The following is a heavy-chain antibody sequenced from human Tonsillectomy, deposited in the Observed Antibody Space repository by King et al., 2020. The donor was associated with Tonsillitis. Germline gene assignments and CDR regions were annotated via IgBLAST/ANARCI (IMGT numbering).Heavy chain of an antibody. CDR3: ARGGGSYRDRYYYYYGMDV. V-gene: IGHV6-1*01. Sequence: QVQLQQSGPGLVKPSQTLSLTCAISGDSVSSNSAAWNWIRQSPSRGLEWLGRTYYRSKWYNDYAVSVKSRITINPDTSKNQFSLQLNSVTPEATAVYYCARGGGSYRDRYYYYYGMDVWGQGTTVTVSS. CDR1: GDSVSSNSAA. CDR2: TYYRSKWYN. J-gene: IGHJ6*02. D-gene: IGHD2-15*01.